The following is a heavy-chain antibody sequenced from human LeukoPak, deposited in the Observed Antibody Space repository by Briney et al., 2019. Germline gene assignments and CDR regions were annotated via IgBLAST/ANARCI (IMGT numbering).Heavy chain of an antibody. CDR2: ISGRGEAI. CDR3: ARTYGSGSLDY. D-gene: IGHD2-15*01. J-gene: IGHJ4*02. V-gene: IGHV3-48*01. Sequence: ETLSLTCTVSGDSISSYYCSWVRQAPGKGLEWISYISGRGEAIFYADSVQGRFTISRDNAKNSIYLQMNGLTAEDTAVYYCARTYGSGSLDYGGQGTLVTVSS. CDR1: GDSISSYY.